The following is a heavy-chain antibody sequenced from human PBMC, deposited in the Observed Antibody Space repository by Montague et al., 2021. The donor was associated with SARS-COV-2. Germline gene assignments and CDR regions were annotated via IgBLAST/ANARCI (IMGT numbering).Heavy chain of an antibody. Sequence: SETLSLTCTVSGDSRNNYYWRRIRQPRGKGLEWVGNNNYSGSTHXXPSLQSRVILSRDTSKNQFSVRLTSVTAADTAMYCWARAPIYRSSWYAYFDYWGQGTLVTVSS. CDR1: GDSRNNYY. CDR3: ARAPIYRSSWYAYFDY. V-gene: IGHV4-59*01. D-gene: IGHD6-13*01. CDR2: NNYSGST. J-gene: IGHJ4*02.